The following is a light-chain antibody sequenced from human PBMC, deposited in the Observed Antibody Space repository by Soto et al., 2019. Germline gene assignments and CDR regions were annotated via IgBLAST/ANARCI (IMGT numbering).Light chain of an antibody. CDR2: DAS. CDR1: QSISSW. J-gene: IGKJ2*01. Sequence: DIQMTQSPSTLSASVGERVTITCRASQSISSWLAWYQQKPGKAPKLLIYDASSLESGVPSRFSGSGSGTEFTLTISSLQPDDFATYYCQQYNSYWYTFGRGPRWIS. CDR3: QQYNSYWYT. V-gene: IGKV1-5*01.